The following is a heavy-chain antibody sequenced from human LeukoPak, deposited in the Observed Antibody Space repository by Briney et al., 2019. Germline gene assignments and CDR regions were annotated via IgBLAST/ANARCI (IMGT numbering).Heavy chain of an antibody. Sequence: SQTLSLTCAISGDSVSSNSVTWNWIRQSPSRGLGWLGRTYYRSTWYNDYAVSVRGRITVNPDTSKNQFSLHLNSVTPEDTAVYYCARKLTQYDCFDPWGQGILVTVSS. CDR2: TYYRSTWYN. CDR1: GDSVSSNSVT. D-gene: IGHD1-1*01. J-gene: IGHJ5*02. V-gene: IGHV6-1*01. CDR3: ARKLTQYDCFDP.